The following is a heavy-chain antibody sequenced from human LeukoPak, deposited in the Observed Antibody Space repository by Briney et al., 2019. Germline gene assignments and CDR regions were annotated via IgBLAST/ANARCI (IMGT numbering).Heavy chain of an antibody. CDR2: ISGSGGTT. CDR1: GFTFSSYA. V-gene: IGHV3-23*01. J-gene: IGHJ4*02. Sequence: GGSLRLSCAASGFTFSSYAMSWVRQAPGKGLEWVSTISGSGGTTYYADSVKGRFTISRDNSKNTLFLQMNSLRAEDTAVYYCAKIYSRYFDYWGQGTLVTVSS. CDR3: AKIYSRYFDY. D-gene: IGHD5-18*01.